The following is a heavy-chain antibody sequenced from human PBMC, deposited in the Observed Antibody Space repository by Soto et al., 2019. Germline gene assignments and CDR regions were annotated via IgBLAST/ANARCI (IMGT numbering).Heavy chain of an antibody. V-gene: IGHV2-5*02. J-gene: IGHJ3*02. CDR1: GCSLSTSGVG. CDR3: AHTKLRWLVKKYAFDI. Sequence: QITLKESGPTLVKPTQSLTLTCTFSGCSLSTSGVGVGWIRQPPGKALERLALIYWDDDKRYSPSLKSRLTITKDTSKNQVVLTMTNMDPVDTATYYCAHTKLRWLVKKYAFDIWGQGTKVTVSS. CDR2: IYWDDDK. D-gene: IGHD6-19*01.